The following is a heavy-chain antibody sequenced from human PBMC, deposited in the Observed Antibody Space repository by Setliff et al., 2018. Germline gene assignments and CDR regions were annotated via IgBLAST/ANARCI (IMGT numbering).Heavy chain of an antibody. D-gene: IGHD3-22*01. V-gene: IGHV3-48*01. CDR1: GFSFSNYG. J-gene: IGHJ6*03. CDR2: ISTSSSTK. Sequence: GGSLRLSCVVSGFSFSNYGMSWVRQAPGKGLEWISYISTSSSTKYYEDSVKGRFTISRDNANQSMYLQMNSMRAEDTAVYYCARLALTGYDSSGYYYALDYYYYMDVWGKGTTFTVSS. CDR3: ARLALTGYDSSGYYYALDYYYYMDV.